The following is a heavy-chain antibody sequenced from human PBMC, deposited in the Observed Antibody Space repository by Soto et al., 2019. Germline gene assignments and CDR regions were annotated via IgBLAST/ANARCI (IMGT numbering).Heavy chain of an antibody. CDR1: GFTFSSYS. CDR3: ARDKADTIFGVVIPLDY. Sequence: GGSLRLSCAASGFTFSSYSMNWVRQAPGKGLEWVSYISSSSSTIYYADSVKGRFTISRDNAKNSLYLQMNSLRDEDTAVYYCARDKADTIFGVVIPLDYWGQGTLVTVSS. D-gene: IGHD3-3*01. CDR2: ISSSSSTI. J-gene: IGHJ4*02. V-gene: IGHV3-48*02.